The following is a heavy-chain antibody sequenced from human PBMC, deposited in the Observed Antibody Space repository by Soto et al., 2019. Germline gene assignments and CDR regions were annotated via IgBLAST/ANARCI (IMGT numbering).Heavy chain of an antibody. CDR1: GFTFNSYA. D-gene: IGHD5-18*01. CDR3: AKGGRRYSQAIDFDY. CDR2: ISGSGGST. V-gene: IGHV3-23*01. Sequence: GGSLRLSRAASGFTFNSYAMSWVRQAPGKGLEWVSAISGSGGSTYYADSVKGRFTISRDNSKNTLYLQMNSLRAEDTAVYYCAKGGRRYSQAIDFDYWGQGTLVTVSS. J-gene: IGHJ4*02.